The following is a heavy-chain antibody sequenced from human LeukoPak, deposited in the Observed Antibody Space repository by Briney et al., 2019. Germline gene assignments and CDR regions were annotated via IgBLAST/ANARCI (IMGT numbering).Heavy chain of an antibody. J-gene: IGHJ4*02. CDR3: ARNTLAIAAAAFFDF. Sequence: GGSLRLSCAASGFTLSSCEMNWVRQAPGKGLEWVSYISSSGSRIYYTASVKGRFTISRDNAKNSLYLQMNSLRVEDTALYYCARNTLAIAAAAFFDFWGQGTLVTVSS. CDR1: GFTLSSCE. CDR2: ISSSGSRI. D-gene: IGHD6-13*01. V-gene: IGHV3-48*03.